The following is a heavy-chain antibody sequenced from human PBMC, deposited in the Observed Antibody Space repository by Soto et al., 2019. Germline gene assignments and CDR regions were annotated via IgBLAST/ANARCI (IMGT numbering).Heavy chain of an antibody. CDR1: GGSFSGYY. Sequence: SETLSLTCAVYGGSFSGYYWSWIRQPPGKGLEWIGEINHSGSTNYNPSLKSRVTISVDTSKNQFSLKLSSVTAADTAVYYCAGMHIVGVTAIPGYFDYSGQGTLVTVSS. CDR3: AGMHIVGVTAIPGYFDY. CDR2: INHSGST. D-gene: IGHD2-21*02. V-gene: IGHV4-34*01. J-gene: IGHJ4*02.